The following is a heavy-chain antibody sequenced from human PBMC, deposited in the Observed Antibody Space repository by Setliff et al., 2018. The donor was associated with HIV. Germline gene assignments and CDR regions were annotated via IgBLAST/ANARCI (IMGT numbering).Heavy chain of an antibody. D-gene: IGHD2-8*02. CDR1: GYTFTGHA. Sequence: GASVKVSCKASGYTFTGHAMNWVRQAPGQGLEWMGWINTKTGHPTYAQGFTGRFVFSLDTSINTAHLQISSLKAEDTAMYYCARDANYVTGETRDFDCWGQGTLVTVSS. V-gene: IGHV7-4-1*02. CDR2: INTKTGHP. J-gene: IGHJ4*02. CDR3: ARDANYVTGETRDFDC.